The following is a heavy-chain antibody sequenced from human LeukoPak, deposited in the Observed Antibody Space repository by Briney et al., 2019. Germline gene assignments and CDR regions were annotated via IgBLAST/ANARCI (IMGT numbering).Heavy chain of an antibody. Sequence: GESLKISCKGSGYSFTSYWIGWVRQMPGKGLEWRGIIYPGDSDTRYSPSSQGQVTISADKSISTAYLQWSSLKASDTAMYYCARPGYCSSTSCYSGTTVDYWGQGTLVTVSS. V-gene: IGHV5-51*01. J-gene: IGHJ4*02. CDR1: GYSFTSYW. D-gene: IGHD2-2*01. CDR2: IYPGDSDT. CDR3: ARPGYCSSTSCYSGTTVDY.